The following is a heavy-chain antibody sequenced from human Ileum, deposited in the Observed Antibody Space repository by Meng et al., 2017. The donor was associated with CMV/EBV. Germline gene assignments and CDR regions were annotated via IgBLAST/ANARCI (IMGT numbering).Heavy chain of an antibody. CDR1: GYAFTDYY. Sequence: SVQVSCKASGYAFTDYYMHWVRQAPGQGLEWMGRIHPHSGDTVYAQKFQGRVTLTRDTSISTAYMEVSSLRSDDTAVYYCARNYRDYWGQGTLVTVSS. CDR2: IHPHSGDT. D-gene: IGHD3-10*01. J-gene: IGHJ4*02. CDR3: ARNYRDY. V-gene: IGHV1-2*06.